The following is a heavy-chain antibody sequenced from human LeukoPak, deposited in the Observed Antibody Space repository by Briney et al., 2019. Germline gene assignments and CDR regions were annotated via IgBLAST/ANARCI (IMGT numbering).Heavy chain of an antibody. J-gene: IGHJ4*02. D-gene: IGHD6-19*01. V-gene: IGHV3-23*01. CDR3: AKDPRGMIRSGRGYFDY. Sequence: PGGSLRLSCAASGFTFSSYAMSWVRQSPGKGLEWVSAISGSGGSTYYADSVKGRFTISRDNSKNTLYLQMNSLRAEDTAVYYCAKDPRGMIRSGRGYFDYWGQGTLVTVSS. CDR1: GFTFSSYA. CDR2: ISGSGGST.